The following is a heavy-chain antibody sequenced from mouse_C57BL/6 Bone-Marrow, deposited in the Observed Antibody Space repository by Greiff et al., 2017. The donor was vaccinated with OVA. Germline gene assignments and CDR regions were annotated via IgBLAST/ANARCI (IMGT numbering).Heavy chain of an antibody. CDR1: GFTFSDYG. J-gene: IGHJ3*01. V-gene: IGHV5-17*01. CDR2: ISCGSSSI. CDR3: ASEGWFAY. Sequence: EVQRVESGGGLVKPGGSLKLSCAASGFTFSDYGMHWVRQAPEKGLEWVAYISCGSSSIYHADTVKGRFTISKDNAQNTLFLQMTSLRSEDTAMYYCASEGWFAYWGQGTLVTVSA.